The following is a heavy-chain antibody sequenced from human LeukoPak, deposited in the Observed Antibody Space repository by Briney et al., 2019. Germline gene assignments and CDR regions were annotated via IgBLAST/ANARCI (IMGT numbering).Heavy chain of an antibody. D-gene: IGHD6-19*01. CDR2: ISGTGGNT. CDR3: AKDHGVAVTGMYY. J-gene: IGHJ4*02. V-gene: IGHV3-23*01. Sequence: GGSLRLSCAASGFTFTSFTMSWVRQTPGKGLEWVSSISGTGGNTYYADSVKGRFTISRGNSRNTLYLQMNSLRAEDTAVYYCAKDHGVAVTGMYYWGQGTLVTVSS. CDR1: GFTFTSFT.